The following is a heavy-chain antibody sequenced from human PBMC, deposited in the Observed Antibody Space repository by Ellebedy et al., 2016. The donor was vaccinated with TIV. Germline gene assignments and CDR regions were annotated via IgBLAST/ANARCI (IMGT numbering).Heavy chain of an antibody. D-gene: IGHD1-1*01. CDR2: IYKDGGT. CDR3: ARDPGGGGNFGDNWFDP. V-gene: IGHV3-66*01. CDR1: GFSVSSYF. Sequence: PGGSLRLSCAASGFSVSSYFMNWVRQAPGKGLEWVSIIYKDGGTNYTDSVEGRFTISRDNSENTVYLKMNSLRAEDTAVYYCARDPGGGGNFGDNWFDPWGQGILVTVSS. J-gene: IGHJ5*02.